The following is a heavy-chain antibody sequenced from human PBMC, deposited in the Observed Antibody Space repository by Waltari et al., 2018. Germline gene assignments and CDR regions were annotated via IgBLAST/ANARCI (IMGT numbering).Heavy chain of an antibody. D-gene: IGHD2-8*02. Sequence: QVQLVESGGGVVQPGRSLRLSCAASGFTFSRYGMHWVRQAPGKGLWWWANISFDGSSKYYGDAVKCRFIISRDITENTLYLQMNSLRPEDTAVYYCAKGGPLGYCTGTHCYRVDSWGQGILVTVSS. CDR3: AKGGPLGYCTGTHCYRVDS. CDR1: GFTFSRYG. CDR2: ISFDGSSK. J-gene: IGHJ4*02. V-gene: IGHV3-30*18.